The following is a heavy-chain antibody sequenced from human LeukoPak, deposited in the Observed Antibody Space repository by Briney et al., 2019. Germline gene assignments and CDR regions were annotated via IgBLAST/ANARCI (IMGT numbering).Heavy chain of an antibody. V-gene: IGHV1-2*02. CDR2: INPNSGGT. CDR1: GYTFTGYY. Sequence: ASVKVSCKASGYTFTGYYMHWIRQAPGHGLEWMAWINPNSGGTNSAQKFQGRVTMTRETSISTAYMDLTRLSSDDRAVYYCARGRRYFDWLGAFDIWGQGTMVTVSS. D-gene: IGHD3-9*01. J-gene: IGHJ3*02. CDR3: ARGRRYFDWLGAFDI.